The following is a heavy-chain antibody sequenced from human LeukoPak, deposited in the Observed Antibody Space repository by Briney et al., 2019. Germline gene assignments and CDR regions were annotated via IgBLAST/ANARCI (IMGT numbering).Heavy chain of an antibody. CDR3: ARDRGPYSGYDSYYFDY. CDR1: GGSISSGGYY. V-gene: IGHV4-31*03. J-gene: IGHJ4*02. D-gene: IGHD5-12*01. CDR2: IYYSGST. Sequence: NPSETLSLTCTVSGGSISSGGYYWSWIRQHPGKGLEWIGYIYYSGSTCYNPSLKSRVTISVDTSKNQFSLKLSSVTAADTAVYYCARDRGPYSGYDSYYFDYWGQGTLVTVSS.